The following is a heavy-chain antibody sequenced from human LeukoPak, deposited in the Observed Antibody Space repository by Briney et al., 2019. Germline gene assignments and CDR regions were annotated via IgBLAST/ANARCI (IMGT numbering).Heavy chain of an antibody. CDR3: ARVGGILELYYFDY. Sequence: RGGSPRLFCAASGFTSSSYAMHWVRHAPGNGLEPVPVISYDGSNKYYADSVKGRFTISRDNSKNTLYLQMNSLRAEDTAVYYCARVGGILELYYFDYWGQGTLVTVSS. D-gene: IGHD1-7*01. CDR1: GFTSSSYA. J-gene: IGHJ4*02. CDR2: ISYDGSNK. V-gene: IGHV3-30*04.